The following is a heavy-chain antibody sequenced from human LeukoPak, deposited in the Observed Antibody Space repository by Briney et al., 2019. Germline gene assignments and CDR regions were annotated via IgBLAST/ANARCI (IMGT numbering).Heavy chain of an antibody. J-gene: IGHJ5*02. CDR1: GGSISSGDYY. CDR2: IYYSGST. D-gene: IGHD3-3*01. Sequence: SQTLSLTCTVSGGSISSGDYYWSWIRQPPGKGLEWIGYIYYSGSTYYNPSLKSRVTISVDTSKNQFSLKLSSVTAADTAVYYCARGNKSYHDFWSAQNWFDPWGQGTLVTVSS. CDR3: ARGNKSYHDFWSAQNWFDP. V-gene: IGHV4-30-4*08.